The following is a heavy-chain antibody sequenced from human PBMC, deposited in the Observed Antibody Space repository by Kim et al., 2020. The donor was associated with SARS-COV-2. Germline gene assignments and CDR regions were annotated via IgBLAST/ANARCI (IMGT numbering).Heavy chain of an antibody. V-gene: IGHV4-34*01. J-gene: IGHJ4*02. CDR3: ASARYSSRIGYFDY. Sequence: NPSLKRRVTIAVDTSKNQFSLKLSSVTAADTAVYYCASARYSSRIGYFDYWGQGTLVTVSS. D-gene: IGHD6-13*01.